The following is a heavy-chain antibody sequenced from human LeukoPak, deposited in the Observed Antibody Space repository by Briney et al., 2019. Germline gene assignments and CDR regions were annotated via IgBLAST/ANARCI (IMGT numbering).Heavy chain of an antibody. CDR1: GFTFSSYG. J-gene: IGHJ4*02. CDR3: ARAVTNYGNFDY. V-gene: IGHV3-33*01. D-gene: IGHD1-7*01. Sequence: PGGSLRLSCAASGFTFSSYGMHWVRQAPGKGLEWVAVIWYDGSNKYYADSVKGRFTISRDNPKNTLYLQMNSLRAEDTAVYYCARAVTNYGNFDYWGQGTLVTVSS. CDR2: IWYDGSNK.